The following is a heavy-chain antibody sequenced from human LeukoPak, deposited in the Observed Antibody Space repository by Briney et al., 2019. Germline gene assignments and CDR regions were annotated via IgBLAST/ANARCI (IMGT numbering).Heavy chain of an antibody. CDR2: ISWNSGSI. CDR3: AKAQGGSGWYGPNWYFDL. D-gene: IGHD6-19*01. Sequence: GRSLRLSCAASGFTFHDYAMHWVRQAPGKGLEWVSGISWNSGSIGYADSVKGRFTISRDNAKNSLYLQMNSLRAEDMALYYCAKAQGGSGWYGPNWYFDLWGRGTLVTVSS. CDR1: GFTFHDYA. J-gene: IGHJ2*01. V-gene: IGHV3-9*03.